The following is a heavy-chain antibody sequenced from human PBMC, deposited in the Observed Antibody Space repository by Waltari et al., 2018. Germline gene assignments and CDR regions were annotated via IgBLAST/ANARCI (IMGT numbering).Heavy chain of an antibody. CDR1: GFSFRSIW. CDR3: ALGWSLER. Sequence: QLVESGGGLVQPGGSLRLSCATSGFSFRSIWMSWVRQAPGKGPQWVANIRNDEGEIHYAEAVKGRFTISRDNAKDSLYLQMDSLRGDDTAVYHCALGWSLERWGRGTLVTVSS. D-gene: IGHD3-3*01. J-gene: IGHJ4*02. V-gene: IGHV3-7*01. CDR2: IRNDEGEI.